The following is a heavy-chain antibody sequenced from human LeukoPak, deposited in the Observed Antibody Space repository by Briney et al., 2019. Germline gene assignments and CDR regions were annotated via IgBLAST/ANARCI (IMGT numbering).Heavy chain of an antibody. CDR1: GFTFSSYS. CDR2: ISSSSSYI. CDR3: ARDLSIVGATNGY. D-gene: IGHD1-26*01. J-gene: IGHJ4*02. V-gene: IGHV3-21*01. Sequence: PGGSLRLSCAASGFTFSSYSMNWVRQAPGKGLEWVSSISSSSSYIYYADSVEGRFTISRDNAKNSLYLQMNSLRAEDTAVYYCARDLSIVGATNGYWGQGTLVTVSS.